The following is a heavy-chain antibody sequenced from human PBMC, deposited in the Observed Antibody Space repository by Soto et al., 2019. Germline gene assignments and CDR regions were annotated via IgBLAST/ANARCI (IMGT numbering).Heavy chain of an antibody. D-gene: IGHD5-12*01. CDR3: AKYLFDQNIVATSTTSYFDY. CDR2: ISGSGGST. CDR1: GFTFSSYA. Sequence: GGSLRLSCAASGFTFSSYAMSWVRQAPGKGLEWVSAISGSGGSTYYADSVKGRFTISRDNSKNTLYLQMNSLRAEDMAVYYCAKYLFDQNIVATSTTSYFDYWGQGTLVTVSS. J-gene: IGHJ4*02. V-gene: IGHV3-23*01.